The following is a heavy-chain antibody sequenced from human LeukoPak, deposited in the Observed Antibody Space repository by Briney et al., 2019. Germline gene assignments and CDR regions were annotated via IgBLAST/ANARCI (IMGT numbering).Heavy chain of an antibody. D-gene: IGHD6-13*01. CDR3: ARDQGGSSWQTQYFQH. CDR2: IYTSGGT. J-gene: IGHJ1*01. Sequence: SETLSLTCTVSGGSISSYYWSWIRQPAGEGLEWIGRIYTSGGTNYNPSLKSRVTMSVDTSKNQFSLKLSSVTAADTAVYYCARDQGGSSWQTQYFQHWGQGTLVTVSS. V-gene: IGHV4-4*07. CDR1: GGSISSYY.